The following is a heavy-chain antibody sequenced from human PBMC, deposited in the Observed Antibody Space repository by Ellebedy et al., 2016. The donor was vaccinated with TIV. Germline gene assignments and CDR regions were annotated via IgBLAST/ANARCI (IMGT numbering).Heavy chain of an antibody. CDR2: IYSGGST. CDR1: GFTVSSNY. D-gene: IGHD2-2*01. V-gene: IGHV3-66*01. Sequence: GESLKISXAASGFTVSSNYMSWVRQAPGKGLEWVSVIYSGGSTYYADSVKGRFTISRDNSKNTLYLQMNSLRAEDTAVYYCASGYCSSTSCYPYYFDYWGQGTLVTVSS. CDR3: ASGYCSSTSCYPYYFDY. J-gene: IGHJ4*02.